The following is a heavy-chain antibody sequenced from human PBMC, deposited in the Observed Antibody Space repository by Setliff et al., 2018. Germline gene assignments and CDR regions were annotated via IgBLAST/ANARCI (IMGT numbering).Heavy chain of an antibody. CDR1: GGSIGSYY. CDR2: IYTTGST. CDR3: ARVRIVPYCMDV. D-gene: IGHD2-15*01. V-gene: IGHV4-4*07. J-gene: IGHJ6*03. Sequence: SETLSLTCTVSGGSIGSYYWTWIRQPAGRGLEWIGRIYTTGSTNFNPSLNSRVTMSLDRSKNQFSLKLSSVTAADSAVYFCARVRIVPYCMDVWGKGTTVTVSS.